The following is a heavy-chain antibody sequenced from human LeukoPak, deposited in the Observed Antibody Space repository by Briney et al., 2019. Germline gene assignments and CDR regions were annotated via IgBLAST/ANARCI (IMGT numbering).Heavy chain of an antibody. J-gene: IGHJ3*02. CDR1: GFTFSSYS. Sequence: GGSLRHSCAASGFTFSSYSMNWVRQAPGKGLEWVSSISSSSSYIYYADSVKGRFTISRDNAKNSLYLQMNSLRAEDTAVYYCARDLWRNAFDIWGQGTMVTVSS. V-gene: IGHV3-21*01. CDR2: ISSSSSYI. CDR3: ARDLWRNAFDI. D-gene: IGHD3-10*01.